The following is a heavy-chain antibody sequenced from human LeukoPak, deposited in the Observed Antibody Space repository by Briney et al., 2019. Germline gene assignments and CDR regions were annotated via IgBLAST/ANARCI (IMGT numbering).Heavy chain of an antibody. V-gene: IGHV3-9*01. CDR1: GFTFDDYA. J-gene: IGHJ4*02. Sequence: GGSLRLSCAASGFTFDDYAMHWVWQAPGKGLEWVSGISWNSGSIGYADSVKGRFTISRDNAKNSLYLQMNSLRAEDTALYYCAKATYDFWSGYYGEWGQGTLVTVSS. CDR2: ISWNSGSI. CDR3: AKATYDFWSGYYGE. D-gene: IGHD3-3*01.